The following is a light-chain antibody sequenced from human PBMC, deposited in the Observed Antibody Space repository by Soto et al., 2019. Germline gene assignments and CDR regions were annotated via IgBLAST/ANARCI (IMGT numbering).Light chain of an antibody. CDR3: QSYDSTLDARYV. CDR1: GSNIGAGYD. Sequence: QSVLTQPPSVSGAPGQRVTISCTGSGSNIGAGYDVHWYQHRPGTAPKLLVFGDSHRPSGFPDRFSGSKSGTSASLAITGLQAEDEGDYYCQSYDSTLDARYVFGTGTKVTVL. J-gene: IGLJ1*01. CDR2: GDS. V-gene: IGLV1-40*01.